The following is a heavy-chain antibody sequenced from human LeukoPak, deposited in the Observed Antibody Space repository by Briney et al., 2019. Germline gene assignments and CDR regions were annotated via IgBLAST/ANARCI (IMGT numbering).Heavy chain of an antibody. V-gene: IGHV3-21*01. Sequence: GGSLRLSCAASGFTFSDYTMNWVRQAPGKGLEWVSSISPSSSYMHYADSVKGRFTISRDNTKNSLYLQMNSLRAEDTAVYYCARATWDSWGQGTLVTVAS. CDR2: ISPSSSYM. CDR1: GFTFSDYT. D-gene: IGHD2-15*01. CDR3: ARATWDS. J-gene: IGHJ4*02.